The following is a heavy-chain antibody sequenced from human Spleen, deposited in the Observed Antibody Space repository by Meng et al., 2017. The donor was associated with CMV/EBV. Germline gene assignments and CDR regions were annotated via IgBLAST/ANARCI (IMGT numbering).Heavy chain of an antibody. CDR2: FDPEPGET. CDR3: ATLSRLLGGGWFDP. CDR1: GFTLSEIS. Sequence: ASVKVSCKVSGFTLSEISIHWVRQAPGIGLEWMGGFDPEPGETIYAPKFQGRVTMTEDTSTDTAYMGLSSLTADDTAVYYCATLSRLLGGGWFDPWGQGTLVTVSS. J-gene: IGHJ5*02. D-gene: IGHD2-15*01. V-gene: IGHV1-24*01.